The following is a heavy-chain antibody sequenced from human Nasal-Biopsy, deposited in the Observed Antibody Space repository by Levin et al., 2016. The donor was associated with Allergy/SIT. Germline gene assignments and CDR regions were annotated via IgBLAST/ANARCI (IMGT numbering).Heavy chain of an antibody. Sequence: GESLKISCAASGFNFYTSVMHWVRHAPGKGLQWVAVISYDGSNEFYGELVRGRFTISRDNARRTLYLQLTSLTPDDTAVYYCARGAKMWELLRHMDVWGQGTTVTVSS. J-gene: IGHJ6*02. CDR1: GFNFYTSV. V-gene: IGHV3-30*03. D-gene: IGHD2-21*01. CDR3: ARGAKMWELLRHMDV. CDR2: ISYDGSNE.